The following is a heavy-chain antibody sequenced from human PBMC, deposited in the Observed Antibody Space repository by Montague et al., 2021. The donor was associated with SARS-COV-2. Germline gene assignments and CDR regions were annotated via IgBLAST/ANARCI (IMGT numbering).Heavy chain of an antibody. Sequence: SETLSLTCTVSGGSISSYYWSWIRQPAGKGLEWIGRINPSGSTKYNPSLKSRVTMSVDTSKNQFSLKLSSVTAADTAVYYCARDHTSILVMVYYYGMDVWGQGTLVTVSS. CDR3: ARDHTSILVMVYYYGMDV. CDR2: INPSGST. D-gene: IGHD2-8*02. V-gene: IGHV4-4*07. J-gene: IGHJ6*02. CDR1: GGSISSYY.